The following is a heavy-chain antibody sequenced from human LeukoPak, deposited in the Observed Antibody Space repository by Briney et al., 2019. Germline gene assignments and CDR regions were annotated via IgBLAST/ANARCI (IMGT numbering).Heavy chain of an antibody. CDR2: ISSSSSYI. J-gene: IGHJ3*02. CDR1: GFTFSSYS. V-gene: IGHV3-21*04. CDR3: ARGGSYLSAFDI. D-gene: IGHD1-26*01. Sequence: GGSLRLSCAASGFTFSSYSMNWVRQAPGKGLEWVSSISSSSSYIYYADSVKGRFTISRDNAKNSLFLQMNSLRAEDTAVYYCARGGSYLSAFDIWGQGTMVTVSS.